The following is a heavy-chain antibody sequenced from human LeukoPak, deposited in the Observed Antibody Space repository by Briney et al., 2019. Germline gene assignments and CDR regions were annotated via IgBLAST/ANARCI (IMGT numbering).Heavy chain of an antibody. CDR2: LYLSGTT. CDR3: ARMLNWHHSSATGTPET. D-gene: IGHD6-13*01. V-gene: IGHV4-39*01. CDR1: GGSISGSPFH. J-gene: IGHJ5*02. Sequence: SSETLSLTCTVSGGSISGSPFHWGWIRQPPGKGLEWVGSLYLSGTTYYNPSLKSRVTISVGTSENQFSLKLTSVTAADTAVYYCARMLNWHHSSATGTPETWGQGTQVTVFS.